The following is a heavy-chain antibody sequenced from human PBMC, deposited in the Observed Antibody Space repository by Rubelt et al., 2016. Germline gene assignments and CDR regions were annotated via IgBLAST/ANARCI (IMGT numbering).Heavy chain of an antibody. J-gene: IGHJ3*01. CDR3: ARGGYGSQEATDEFDV. Sequence: CSVSGASVSASSWSWIRQPPGKGLEWIAYIFFYGRTKFNPSLNSRLTMSRDTSRNHISLRLSSVTAADTAIYYCARGGYGSQEATDEFDVWGQGTMVSVSS. CDR2: IFFYGRT. D-gene: IGHD4-17*01. V-gene: IGHV4-59*02. CDR1: GASVSASS.